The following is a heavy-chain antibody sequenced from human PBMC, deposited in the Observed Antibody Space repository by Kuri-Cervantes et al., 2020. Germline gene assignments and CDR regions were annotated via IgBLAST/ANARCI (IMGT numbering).Heavy chain of an antibody. J-gene: IGHJ3*02. Sequence: GESLRLSCAASGFTFSDYWMHWVRQAPGKGLVWVPHIHADGITSSYADSVRGRFTIYRDNAKNEMYLQMYSLRVEDTAVYYCVSLFVVVPAARRDAFEIWGQGTMVTVSS. D-gene: IGHD2-2*01. V-gene: IGHV3-74*01. CDR2: IHADGITS. CDR1: GFTFSDYW. CDR3: VSLFVVVPAARRDAFEI.